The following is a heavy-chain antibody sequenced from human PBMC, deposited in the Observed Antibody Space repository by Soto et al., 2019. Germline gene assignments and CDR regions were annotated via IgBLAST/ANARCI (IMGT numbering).Heavy chain of an antibody. D-gene: IGHD1-26*01. Sequence: QVQLQESGPGLVKPSETLSLTCTVSGGSISSYYWSWIRQPPGKGLEWIGYIYYSGSTNYTPSLKSRVTRSVDTSKNQCSLKLSSVTAADTAVYYCARSVALFRIGGATHYFDYWGQGTLVTVSS. CDR2: IYYSGST. CDR3: ARSVALFRIGGATHYFDY. CDR1: GGSISSYY. J-gene: IGHJ4*02. V-gene: IGHV4-59*01.